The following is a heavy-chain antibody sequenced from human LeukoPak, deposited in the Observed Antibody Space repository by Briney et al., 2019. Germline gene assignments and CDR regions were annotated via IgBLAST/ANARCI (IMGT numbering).Heavy chain of an antibody. CDR3: VRWLQPGQLYYYYYGMDV. J-gene: IGHJ6*02. V-gene: IGHV1-8*01. CDR2: MNPNSGNT. CDR1: GYTFTSYD. D-gene: IGHD5-24*01. Sequence: ASVKVSCKASGYTFTSYDINWVRRATGQGLEWMGWMNPNSGNTGYAQKFQGRVTMTRNTSISTAYMELSSLRSEDTAVYYCVRWLQPGQLYYYYYGMDVWGQGTTVTVSS.